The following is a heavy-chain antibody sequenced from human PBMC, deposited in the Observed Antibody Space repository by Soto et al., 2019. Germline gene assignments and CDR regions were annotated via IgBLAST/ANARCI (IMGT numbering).Heavy chain of an antibody. V-gene: IGHV3-48*01. CDR2: ISSSSSTI. CDR1: GFTFSSYS. CDR3: ARDGRYDFWSGYYKRSPLDY. J-gene: IGHJ4*02. D-gene: IGHD3-3*01. Sequence: PGGSRRLSCAASGFTFSSYSMNWVRQAPGKGLEWVSYISSSSSTIYYAVSVKGRFTISRDNAKNSLYLQMNSLRAEDTAVYYFARDGRYDFWSGYYKRSPLDYWGQGTLVTVSS.